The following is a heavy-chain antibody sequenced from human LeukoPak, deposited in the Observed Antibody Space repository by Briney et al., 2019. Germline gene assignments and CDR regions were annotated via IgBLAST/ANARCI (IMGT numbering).Heavy chain of an antibody. D-gene: IGHD3-10*01. CDR2: MNPNSGNT. CDR1: GYTFNSYD. Sequence: ASVKVSCKASGYTFNSYDINWVRQATGQGLEWMGWMNPNSGNTGYAQKFQGRVTMTRNTPISTAYMELSSLRSEDTAVYYCARATMVRGVIVVRYYYYYMDVWGKGTTVTISS. J-gene: IGHJ6*03. CDR3: ARATMVRGVIVVRYYYYYMDV. V-gene: IGHV1-8*01.